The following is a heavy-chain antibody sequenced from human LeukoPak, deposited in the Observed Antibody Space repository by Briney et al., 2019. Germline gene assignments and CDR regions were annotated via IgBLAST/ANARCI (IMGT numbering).Heavy chain of an antibody. Sequence: SETLSLTCTVSGGSISSGSYYWSWIRQPAGKGLEWIGCIYTSGSTNYNPSLKSRVTISVDTSKNQFSLKLSSVTAADTAVYYCAREKTFYYYYMDVWGKGTTVTVSS. V-gene: IGHV4-61*02. CDR1: GGSISSGSYY. J-gene: IGHJ6*03. CDR3: AREKTFYYYYMDV. CDR2: IYTSGST.